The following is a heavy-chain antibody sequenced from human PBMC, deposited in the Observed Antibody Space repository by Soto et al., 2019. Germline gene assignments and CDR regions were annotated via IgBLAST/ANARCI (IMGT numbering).Heavy chain of an antibody. D-gene: IGHD3-9*01. CDR3: ALYYDILTGYRSHFDY. Sequence: SVKVSCKASGGTFSSYAISWVRQAPGQGLEWMGGIIPIFGTANYAQKFQGRVTITADESTSTAYMELSSLRSEDTAVYYCALYYDILTGYRSHFDYWGQGTLVTVSS. CDR2: IIPIFGTA. J-gene: IGHJ4*02. V-gene: IGHV1-69*13. CDR1: GGTFSSYA.